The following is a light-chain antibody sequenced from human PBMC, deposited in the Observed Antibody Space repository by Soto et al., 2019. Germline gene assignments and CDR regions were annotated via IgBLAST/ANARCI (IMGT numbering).Light chain of an antibody. V-gene: IGLV2-14*01. CDR1: SSDVGGYNY. CDR2: EVS. J-gene: IGLJ1*01. Sequence: QSVLTQPASVSGSPVQSITISCTGTSSDVGGYNYVSWYQRHPGKAPKLMIYEVSNRPSGVSNRFSGSKSGNTASLTISGLQAEDEADYYCSSYTSSSTLDVFGTGTKVTVL. CDR3: SSYTSSSTLDV.